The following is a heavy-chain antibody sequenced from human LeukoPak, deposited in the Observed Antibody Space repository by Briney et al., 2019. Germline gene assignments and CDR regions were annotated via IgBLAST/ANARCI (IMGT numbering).Heavy chain of an antibody. CDR2: ISSSSSYI. V-gene: IGHV3-21*01. CDR1: GFTFSSYS. J-gene: IGHJ3*02. D-gene: IGHD1-26*01. CDR3: ARDSRLLYAFDI. Sequence: GGSLRLSCAASGFTFSSYSMNWVRQAPGKGLEWVSSISSSSSYIYYADSVKGRFTISRDNAKNSLYLQMNSLRAEDTAVYYCARDSRLLYAFDIWGQGTMVTVSS.